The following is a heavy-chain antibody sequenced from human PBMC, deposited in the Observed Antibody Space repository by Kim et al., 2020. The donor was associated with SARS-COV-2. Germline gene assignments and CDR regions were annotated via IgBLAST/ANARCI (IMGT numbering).Heavy chain of an antibody. D-gene: IGHD3-3*01. Sequence: KSRVTISVDKSKNQFSLKLSSVTAADTAVYYCARDSDYDFWSGYYFYMDVWGKGTTVTVSS. J-gene: IGHJ6*03. CDR3: ARDSDYDFWSGYYFYMDV. V-gene: IGHV4-4*02.